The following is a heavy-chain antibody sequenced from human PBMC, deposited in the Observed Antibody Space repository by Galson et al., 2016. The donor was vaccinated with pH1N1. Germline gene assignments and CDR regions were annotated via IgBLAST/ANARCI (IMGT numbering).Heavy chain of an antibody. D-gene: IGHD2-8*01. J-gene: IGHJ4*02. CDR2: IYPRSDT. V-gene: IGHV3-53*01. CDR3: SSDTVPNGADC. Sequence: SLRLSCAASGFLVRSKFMSWVRQAPGKGLDWVSIIYPRSDTYYADSVTGRFTISRDISKNTVFLHIHSLKAEDTALYYCSSDTVPNGADCWGQGTLVTVSS. CDR1: GFLVRSKF.